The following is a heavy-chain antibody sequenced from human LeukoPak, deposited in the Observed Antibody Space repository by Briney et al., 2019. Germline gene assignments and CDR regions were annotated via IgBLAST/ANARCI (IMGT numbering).Heavy chain of an antibody. CDR2: IYYSGST. CDR3: ARGRRIAANLGGYFDY. Sequence: ASETLSLTCTVSGGSISSYYWSWIRQPPGKGLEWIGYIYYSGSTNYNPSLKSRVTISVDTSKNQFSLKLSSVTAADTAVYYCARGRRIAANLGGYFDYWGQGTLVTVSS. D-gene: IGHD6-13*01. J-gene: IGHJ4*02. CDR1: GGSISSYY. V-gene: IGHV4-59*08.